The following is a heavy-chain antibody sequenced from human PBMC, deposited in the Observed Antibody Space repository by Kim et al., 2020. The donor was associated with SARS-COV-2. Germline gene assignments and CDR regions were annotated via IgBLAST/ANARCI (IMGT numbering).Heavy chain of an antibody. CDR2: INAGNGNT. V-gene: IGHV1-3*01. CDR3: ARVGRITMVRELEGGSMDV. D-gene: IGHD3-10*01. J-gene: IGHJ6*02. Sequence: ASVKVSCKASGYTFTSYAMHWVRQAPGQRLEWMGWINAGNGNTKYSQKFQGRVTITRDTSASTAYMELSSLRSEDTAVYYCARVGRITMVRELEGGSMDVWGQGTTVTVSS. CDR1: GYTFTSYA.